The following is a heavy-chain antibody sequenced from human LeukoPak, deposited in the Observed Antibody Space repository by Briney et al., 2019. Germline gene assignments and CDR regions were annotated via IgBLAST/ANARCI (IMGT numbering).Heavy chain of an antibody. D-gene: IGHD6-13*01. J-gene: IGHJ5*02. CDR2: VYSGAST. Sequence: GGSLRLSCAASGFTVSSKFMSWVRQAPEKGLEWVSVVYSGASTYYAASVKGRFTISRDDSRNTVYLQMNSLRAEDTAVYYCARDASPHSSTWYGSWFDPWGQGTLVTVSS. V-gene: IGHV3-66*01. CDR1: GFTVSSKF. CDR3: ARDASPHSSTWYGSWFDP.